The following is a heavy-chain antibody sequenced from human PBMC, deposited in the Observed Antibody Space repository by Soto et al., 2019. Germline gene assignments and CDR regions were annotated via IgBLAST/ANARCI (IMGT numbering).Heavy chain of an antibody. Sequence: EVHLVESGGGLVKPGGSLRISCAVSGFTFSSCTMNWVHQAPGKGLEWVSSISPSTSHIYYADSVKGRFTISRDNAKNSLFLQMNSLRAEDTAVYYCSGCSGGACHENYGMDVWGQGTTVTVSS. CDR2: ISPSTSHI. D-gene: IGHD2-15*01. J-gene: IGHJ6*02. CDR1: GFTFSSCT. V-gene: IGHV3-21*01. CDR3: SGCSGGACHENYGMDV.